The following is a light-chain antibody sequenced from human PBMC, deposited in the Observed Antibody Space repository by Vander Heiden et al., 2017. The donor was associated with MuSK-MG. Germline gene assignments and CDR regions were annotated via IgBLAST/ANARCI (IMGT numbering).Light chain of an antibody. J-gene: IGKJ3*01. V-gene: IGKV1-13*02. Sequence: AIQLTQPPSSLSASVGDRVTITCRASQGISSALAWYQQKAGKTPKLLIYDASSLESGVPSRFSGSGSGTDFTLTISSLQPEDFATYYCQQVNSYPATFGHGTKVDF. CDR2: DAS. CDR3: QQVNSYPAT. CDR1: QGISSA.